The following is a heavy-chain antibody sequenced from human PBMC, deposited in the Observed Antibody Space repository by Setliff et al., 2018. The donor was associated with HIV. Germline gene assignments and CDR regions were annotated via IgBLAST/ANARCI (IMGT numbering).Heavy chain of an antibody. CDR1: GDSISSYY. CDR2: IYYRGST. D-gene: IGHD3-10*01. CDR3: ARGGGFGELLSFDF. J-gene: IGHJ4*02. V-gene: IGHV4-59*01. Sequence: SETLSLTCTVSGDSISSYYWSWIRQPPGKGLEWIGYIYYRGSTNYNPSLRSRVTISLDTSKNQSSLKLSSVTAADTAVYYWARGGGFGELLSFDFWGQGTLVTVSS.